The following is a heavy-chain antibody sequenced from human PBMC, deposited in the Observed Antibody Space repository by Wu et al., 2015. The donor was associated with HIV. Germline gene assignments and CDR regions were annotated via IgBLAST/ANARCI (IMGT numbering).Heavy chain of an antibody. CDR3: ARELLWGEDF. J-gene: IGHJ4*02. CDR1: GGTLRNYA. Sequence: QVQLVQSGPEMKKPGSSVKVSCKAPGGTLRNYAISWVRQAPGQGLDWMGRIIPIFNTADYAQTFQGRVTITADESTSTAYMEVRSLRYEDTAVYFCARELLWGEDFWGQGTLVTVSS. D-gene: IGHD2-21*01. CDR2: IIPIFNTA. V-gene: IGHV1-69*13.